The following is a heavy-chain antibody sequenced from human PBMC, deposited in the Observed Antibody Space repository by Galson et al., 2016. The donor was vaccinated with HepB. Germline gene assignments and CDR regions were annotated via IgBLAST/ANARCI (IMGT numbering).Heavy chain of an antibody. D-gene: IGHD3-16*02. V-gene: IGHV3-23*01. CDR2: MAGVGGNT. CDR3: ARDVGGIMFDY. J-gene: IGHJ4*02. Sequence: SLRLSCAASGFTFSDYGMAWVRQAPGRGLEWVATMAGVGGNTHYPDSVKGRFTISRDNSKNHLSLQMNSLGAEDTALYYCARDVGGIMFDYWGQGTLVTVSS. CDR1: GFTFSDYG.